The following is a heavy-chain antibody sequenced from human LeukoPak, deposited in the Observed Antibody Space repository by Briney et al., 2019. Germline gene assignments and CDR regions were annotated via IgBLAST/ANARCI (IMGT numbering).Heavy chain of an antibody. Sequence: GGSLRLSCAASGFTFSSYSMNWVRQAPGKGLEWVSSISSSSSYIYYADSVKGRFTISRDNAKNSLYLQMNSLRAEDTAVYYCAREEDDILTGYPYWGQGTLVTVSS. J-gene: IGHJ4*02. CDR1: GFTFSSYS. V-gene: IGHV3-21*01. CDR3: AREEDDILTGYPY. CDR2: ISSSSSYI. D-gene: IGHD3-9*01.